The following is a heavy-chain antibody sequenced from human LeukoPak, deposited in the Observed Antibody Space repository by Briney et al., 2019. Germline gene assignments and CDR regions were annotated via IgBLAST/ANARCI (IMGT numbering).Heavy chain of an antibody. Sequence: PGGSLRLSCAASGFTFSSYAMSWVRQAPGKGLEWVSAISGSGGSTYYADSVKGRFTISRDNSKNTLYLQMNSLRAEDTALYYCAKARPTMVRGVIITRGFDYWGQGTLVTVSS. CDR2: ISGSGGST. CDR1: GFTFSSYA. V-gene: IGHV3-23*01. CDR3: AKARPTMVRGVIITRGFDY. J-gene: IGHJ4*02. D-gene: IGHD3-10*01.